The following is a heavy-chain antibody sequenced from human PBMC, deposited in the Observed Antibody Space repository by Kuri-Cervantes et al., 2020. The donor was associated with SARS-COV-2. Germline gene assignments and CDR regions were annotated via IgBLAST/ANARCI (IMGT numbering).Heavy chain of an antibody. D-gene: IGHD2-2*03. CDR3: ARWMGQFDP. CDR2: INAGNGNR. CDR1: GYIFTSYG. J-gene: IGHJ5*02. V-gene: IGHV1-3*01. Sequence: ASVKVSCKASGYIFTSYGIHWVRQAPGQRLEWMGWINAGNGNRKYSQKFQGRVTVTRDTSASTAYMELGSLRSEDTAVYYCARWMGQFDPWGQGTLVTVSS.